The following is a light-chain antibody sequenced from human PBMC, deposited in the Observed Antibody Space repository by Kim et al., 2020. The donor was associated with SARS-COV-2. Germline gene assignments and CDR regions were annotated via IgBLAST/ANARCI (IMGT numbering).Light chain of an antibody. V-gene: IGLV1-44*01. CDR3: AAWDDSLNGWV. Sequence: QSELTQPPSASGTPGQRVTISCSGSSSNIGSNTVNWYQQLPGTAPKLLVFSNDQRPSGVPDRFSGSKSGTSASLAISGLQSDDESDYYCAAWDDSLNGWVFGGGTKVTVL. J-gene: IGLJ3*02. CDR1: SSNIGSNT. CDR2: SND.